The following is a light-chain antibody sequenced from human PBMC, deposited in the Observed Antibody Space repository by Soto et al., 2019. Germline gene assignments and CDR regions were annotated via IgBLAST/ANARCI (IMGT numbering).Light chain of an antibody. CDR3: AAWDDSLSCVV. Sequence: QSVLTQPPSASGTPGQRVTISCSGSSSNIGTNYVYWYQQLPGTAPKLLIYTNTLRPSGVRDRFSGSKSGTSASLAISGLRSEDEDDYYCAAWDDSLSCVVFGGGTKLTVL. V-gene: IGLV1-47*01. J-gene: IGLJ2*01. CDR2: TNT. CDR1: SSNIGTNY.